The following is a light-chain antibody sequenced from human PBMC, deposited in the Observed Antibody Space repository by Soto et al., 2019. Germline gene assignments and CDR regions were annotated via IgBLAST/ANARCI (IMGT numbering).Light chain of an antibody. V-gene: IGKV3-15*01. CDR3: QQSNDRPPIT. Sequence: EIVMTQSPVTLSASPGESATLSCMAIQSVDNNVAWYQQKPFQAPRLLIVGSFARATVIPARFSGSGSGSEFTLPISGLQSEDFAVYYCQQSNDRPPITFGPGTRLEIK. J-gene: IGKJ5*01. CDR2: GSF. CDR1: QSVDNN.